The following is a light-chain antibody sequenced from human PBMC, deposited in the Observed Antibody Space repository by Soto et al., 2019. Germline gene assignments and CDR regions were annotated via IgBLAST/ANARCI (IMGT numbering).Light chain of an antibody. J-gene: IGKJ1*01. CDR2: DAS. Sequence: EVVMTQSPATLSVSPGERVTFSCRASQSVTTNLAWYQHKPGQSPRLLISDASTGASGIPPRFSGSGSGTEFTLTINSLQSEDFAVYYCQQYNNWWTFGQGTKVDIK. CDR3: QQYNNWWT. V-gene: IGKV3-15*01. CDR1: QSVTTN.